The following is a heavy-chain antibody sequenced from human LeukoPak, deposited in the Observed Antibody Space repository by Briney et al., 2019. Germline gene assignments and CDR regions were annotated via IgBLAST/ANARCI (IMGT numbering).Heavy chain of an antibody. Sequence: GGSLRLSCAASGFTFSSYGMHWVRQAPGKGLEWVAVIWYDGSNKYYADSVKGRFTISRDNSKNTLYLQMNSLRAEDTAVYYCARDVRDTQYYYYYGMDVWGQGTTVTVSS. CDR2: IWYDGSNK. D-gene: IGHD2-2*02. CDR3: ARDVRDTQYYYYYGMDV. J-gene: IGHJ6*02. V-gene: IGHV3-33*01. CDR1: GFTFSSYG.